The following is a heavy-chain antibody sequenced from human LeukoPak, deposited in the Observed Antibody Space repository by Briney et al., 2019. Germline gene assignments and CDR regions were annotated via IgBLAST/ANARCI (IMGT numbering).Heavy chain of an antibody. V-gene: IGHV4-59*11. D-gene: IGHD2-2*01. CDR1: GGSISSHY. CDR2: IYYSGST. Sequence: SETLSLTCTVSGGSISSHYWSWIRQPPGEGLEWIGYIYYSGSTNYNPSLKSRVTISVDTSKNQFSLKLSSVTAADTAVYYCARDTSQSRLSNYYYYMDVWGKGTTVTVSS. CDR3: ARDTSQSRLSNYYYYMDV. J-gene: IGHJ6*03.